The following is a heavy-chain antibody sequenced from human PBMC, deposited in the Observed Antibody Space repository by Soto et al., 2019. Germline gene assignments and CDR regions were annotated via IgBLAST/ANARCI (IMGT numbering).Heavy chain of an antibody. CDR1: GGSISSGDYY. CDR3: CGYDALRNKYYYYGMDV. V-gene: IGHV4-30-4*01. J-gene: IGHJ6*02. Sequence: PSETLSLTCTVSGGSISSGDYYWSWIRQPPGKGLEWIGYIYYSGSTYYNPSLKSRVTISVDTSKNQFSLKLSSVTAADTAVYYCCGYDALRNKYYYYGMDVWGQGTTVTVSS. D-gene: IGHD5-12*01. CDR2: IYYSGST.